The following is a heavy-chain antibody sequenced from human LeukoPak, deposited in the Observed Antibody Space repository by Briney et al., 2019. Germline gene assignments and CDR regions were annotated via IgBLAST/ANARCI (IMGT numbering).Heavy chain of an antibody. J-gene: IGHJ6*03. D-gene: IGHD3-10*01. CDR3: ARDPTTYYGGPHTYYYMDV. Sequence: ASVKVSCKASGYTFTGYYMHWVRQAPGQGLEWMGWINPNSGGTNYAQKFQGRVTMTRDTSISTAYMELSRLRSDDTAVYYRARDPTTYYGGPHTYYYMDVWGKGTTVTVSS. CDR2: INPNSGGT. CDR1: GYTFTGYY. V-gene: IGHV1-2*02.